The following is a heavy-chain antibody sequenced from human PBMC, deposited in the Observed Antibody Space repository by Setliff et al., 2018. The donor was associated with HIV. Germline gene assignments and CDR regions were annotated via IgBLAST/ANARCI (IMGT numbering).Heavy chain of an antibody. CDR3: AKQYCGGDCYSDSYYYMDV. Sequence: PSETLSLTCTVSGDSINSGSYYWSWIRQPAGEGLEWIGHIFTSGSTTYNPSLKSRVSISLDTSKNQFSLKLTSLTAADTAVYYCAKQYCGGDCYSDSYYYMDVWGKGTTVTVSS. J-gene: IGHJ6*03. CDR1: GDSINSGSYY. D-gene: IGHD2-21*01. CDR2: IFTSGST. V-gene: IGHV4-61*09.